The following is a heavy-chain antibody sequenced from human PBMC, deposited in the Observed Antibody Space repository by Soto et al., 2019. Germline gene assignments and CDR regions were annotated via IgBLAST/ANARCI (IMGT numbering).Heavy chain of an antibody. CDR1: GFTFSSYA. V-gene: IGHV3-23*01. CDR3: AKLSAFDWLFYYYYYMGV. Sequence: EVQLLESGGGLVQPGGSLRLSCAASGFTFSSYAMSWVRQAPGKGLEWVSASSGSGGSTYYADSVKGRFTISRDNSKNTLYLQMNSLRAEDTAVYYCAKLSAFDWLFYYYYYMGVWGRGTTVTVSS. D-gene: IGHD3-9*01. J-gene: IGHJ6*03. CDR2: SSGSGGST.